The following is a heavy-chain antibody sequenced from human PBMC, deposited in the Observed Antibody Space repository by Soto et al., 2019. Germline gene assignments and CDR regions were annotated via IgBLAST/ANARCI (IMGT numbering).Heavy chain of an antibody. D-gene: IGHD5-12*01. CDR1: GDSVSINTAA. J-gene: IGHJ6*03. CDR3: ARDLESGYSNYYYYMDV. CDR2: TYFRSRWYN. Sequence: SQTLSLTCAISGDSVSINTAAWHWIRQSPSRGLEWLGRTYFRSRWYNDYAVSVKSRITINADTSKNQFSLHLNSVSPEDTAVYYCARDLESGYSNYYYYMDVWGKGTTVTVSS. V-gene: IGHV6-1*01.